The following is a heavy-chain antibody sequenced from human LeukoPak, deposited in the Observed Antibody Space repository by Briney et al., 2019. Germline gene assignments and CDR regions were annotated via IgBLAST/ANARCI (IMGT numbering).Heavy chain of an antibody. Sequence: SKTLSLTRTLSAGSLSSGGYYWSWIRHHPGKGLEWIGYIYYSRSTYYNSSLKRRVTISVDTSKNQFSLKLSSVTAADTAVYYCARGLHDYYDSSGYYSSGDHWFDPWGQGTLVTVSS. J-gene: IGHJ5*02. V-gene: IGHV4-31*03. D-gene: IGHD3-22*01. CDR1: AGSLSSGGYY. CDR3: ARGLHDYYDSSGYYSSGDHWFDP. CDR2: IYYSRST.